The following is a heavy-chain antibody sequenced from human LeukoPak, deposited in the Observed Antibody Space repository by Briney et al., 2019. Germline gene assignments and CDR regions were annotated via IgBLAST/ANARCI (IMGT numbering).Heavy chain of an antibody. V-gene: IGHV3-23*01. CDR3: AKRGVSSSWYYFDY. J-gene: IGHJ4*02. CDR2: ISAGGGST. D-gene: IGHD6-13*01. Sequence: GGSLRLSCAASGFTFSSYAMSWVRQAPGKGLEWVAGISAGGGSTYYADSVKGRFTISRDNSKNMLYLQLNSLRAEDTAVYYCAKRGVSSSWYYFDYWGQGTLVTVSS. CDR1: GFTFSSYA.